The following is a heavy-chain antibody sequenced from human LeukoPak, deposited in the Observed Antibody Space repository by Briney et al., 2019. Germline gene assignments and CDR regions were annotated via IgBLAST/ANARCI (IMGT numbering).Heavy chain of an antibody. CDR3: ARVGSGSYYTAQGTYQYYYMDV. CDR2: INHSGST. CDR1: GGSFSGYY. Sequence: SETLSLTCAVYGGSFSGYYWSWIRQPPGKGPEWIGEINHSGSTNYNPSLKSRVTISVDTSKNQFSLKLSSVTAADTAVYYCARVGSGSYYTAQGTYQYYYMDVWGKGTTVTVSS. V-gene: IGHV4-34*01. D-gene: IGHD1-26*01. J-gene: IGHJ6*03.